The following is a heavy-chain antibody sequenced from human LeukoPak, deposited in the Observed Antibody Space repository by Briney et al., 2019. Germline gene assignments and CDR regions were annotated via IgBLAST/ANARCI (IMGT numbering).Heavy chain of an antibody. Sequence: PGGPLRLSCAASGFTFSSYEMNWVRQAPGKGLEWVSYISSSGSTIYYADSVKGRFTISRDNAENSLYLQMHSLRAEDTAVYYCARDRIVVDYWGQGTLVTVSS. CDR1: GFTFSSYE. CDR2: ISSSGSTI. D-gene: IGHD2-21*01. CDR3: ARDRIVVDY. V-gene: IGHV3-48*03. J-gene: IGHJ4*02.